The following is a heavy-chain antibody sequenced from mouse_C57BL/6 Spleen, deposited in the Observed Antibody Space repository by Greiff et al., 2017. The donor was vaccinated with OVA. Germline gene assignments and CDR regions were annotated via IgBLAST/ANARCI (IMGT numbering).Heavy chain of an antibody. D-gene: IGHD1-1*01. CDR1: GYTFTSYW. V-gene: IGHV1-69*01. CDR3: ARTVTTVVAEGDD. Sequence: QVQLQQPGAELVMPGASVKLSCKASGYTFTSYWMHWVKQRPGQGLEWIGEVDPSDSYTNYNQKFKGKSTLTVDKSSSTAYMQLSSLTSEDSAVNYCARTVTTVVAEGDDWGQGTTLTVSS. J-gene: IGHJ2*01. CDR2: VDPSDSYT.